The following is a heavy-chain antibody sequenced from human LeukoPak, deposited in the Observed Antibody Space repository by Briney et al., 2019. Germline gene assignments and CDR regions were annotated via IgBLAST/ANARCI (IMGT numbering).Heavy chain of an antibody. V-gene: IGHV3-30*04. D-gene: IGHD2-15*01. CDR2: ISYDGSNK. CDR3: ASATGYCSGGSCYTMGY. Sequence: GGSLRLSCAASGFTFSSYAMHWVRQAPGKGLEWVAVISYDGSNKYYADSVKGRFTISRDNSKNTLYLQMNSLRAEDTAVYYCASATGYCSGGSCYTMGYWGQGTLVTVSS. CDR1: GFTFSSYA. J-gene: IGHJ4*02.